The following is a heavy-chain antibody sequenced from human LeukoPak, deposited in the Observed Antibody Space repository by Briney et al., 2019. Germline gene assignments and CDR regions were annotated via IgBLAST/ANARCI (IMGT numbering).Heavy chain of an antibody. D-gene: IGHD2-2*01. J-gene: IGHJ4*02. V-gene: IGHV3-48*03. CDR1: GFTFSSYD. CDR3: ASSRKNVPDY. CDR2: ISSSGSTI. Sequence: GGSLRLSCAASGFTFSSYDMNWVRQAPGKGLEWVSYISSSGSTIYYADSVKGRFTISRDNAKNSLYLQMNSLRAEDTAVYYCASSRKNVPDYWGQGTLVTVSS.